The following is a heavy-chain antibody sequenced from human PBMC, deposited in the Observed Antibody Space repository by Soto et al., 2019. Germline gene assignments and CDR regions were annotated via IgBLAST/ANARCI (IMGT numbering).Heavy chain of an antibody. D-gene: IGHD6-25*01. Sequence: QVQLVQSGAEMKKPGASVRVSCKASGYTFTAFGITWVRQTPGQGLEWMGWISASTGTTDYAQKLQGRVTMTTDTDTRTAYMELRSLRSDDTAVYYCARDPQRIDSWGQGTLVTVSS. CDR2: ISASTGTT. J-gene: IGHJ4*02. V-gene: IGHV1-18*04. CDR3: ARDPQRIDS. CDR1: GYTFTAFG.